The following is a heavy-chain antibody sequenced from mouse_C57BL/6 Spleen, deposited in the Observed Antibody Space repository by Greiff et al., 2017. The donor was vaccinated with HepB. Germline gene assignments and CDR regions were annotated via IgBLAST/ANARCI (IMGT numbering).Heavy chain of an antibody. CDR1: GFSLTSYG. CDR3: ARAYSNYDAMDY. D-gene: IGHD2-5*01. Sequence: VQVVESGPGLVAPSQSLSITCTVSGFSLTSYGLHWVRQPPGKGLEWLVVIWSDGSTTYNSALKSRLSISKDNSKSQVFLKMNSLQTDDTAMYYCARAYSNYDAMDYWGQGTSVTVSS. CDR2: IWSDGST. J-gene: IGHJ4*01. V-gene: IGHV2-6*03.